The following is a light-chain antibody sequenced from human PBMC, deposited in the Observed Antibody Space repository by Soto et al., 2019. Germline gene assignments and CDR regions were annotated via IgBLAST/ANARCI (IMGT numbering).Light chain of an antibody. Sequence: QSVLTQPPSVSEAPRQRVTISCSGSSSNIGNNAVNWHQQLPGKAPKLLIYYDDLLPSGVSDRFSGSKSGTSASLAISGLQSEDEADYYCAAWDDSLNGVVFDGGTKLTVL. V-gene: IGLV1-36*01. CDR2: YDD. J-gene: IGLJ2*01. CDR3: AAWDDSLNGVV. CDR1: SSNIGNNA.